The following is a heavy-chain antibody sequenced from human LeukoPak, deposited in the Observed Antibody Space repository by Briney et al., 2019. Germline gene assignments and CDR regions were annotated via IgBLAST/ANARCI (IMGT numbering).Heavy chain of an antibody. D-gene: IGHD3-3*01. CDR2: MNPNSGNT. CDR3: ARVARITIFGVVIGGTGNYYGMDV. Sequence: ASVKVSCKASGYTFTSYDINWVRQATGQGLEWMGWMNPNSGNTGYGQKFQGRVTMTRNTSISTAYMELSSLRSEDTAVYYCARVARITIFGVVIGGTGNYYGMDVWGQGTTVTVSS. J-gene: IGHJ6*02. CDR1: GYTFTSYD. V-gene: IGHV1-8*01.